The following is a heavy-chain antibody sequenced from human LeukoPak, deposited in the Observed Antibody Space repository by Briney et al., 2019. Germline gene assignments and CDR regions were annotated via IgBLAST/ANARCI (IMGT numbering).Heavy chain of an antibody. J-gene: IGHJ4*02. Sequence: GSLRLSFAASGFLFSKAWMAWVRQAPGKGLEWVGHIKPKTDDGTTDYAAPVKGRFTISRDDSKSTLYLQMNSLNTEDTAVYFCTSALNLVLGELLGYWGQGTLVTVSS. CDR3: TSALNLVLGELLGY. CDR2: IKPKTDDGTT. V-gene: IGHV3-15*01. D-gene: IGHD3-16*01. CDR1: GFLFSKAW.